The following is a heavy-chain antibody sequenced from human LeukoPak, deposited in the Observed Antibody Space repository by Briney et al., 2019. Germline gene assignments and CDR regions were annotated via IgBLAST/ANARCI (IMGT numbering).Heavy chain of an antibody. CDR1: AGSLSSGSYY. V-gene: IGHV4-61*09. CDR2: IYTSGST. Sequence: TLSLTCTVSAGSLSSGSYYWSWIREPAGKGLECVGQIYTSGSTNYSPSLKCRVSISVDTSNNQFSLKLSSVTAADTAVYYCARVAYTYYDYYIDVWGKGTTVTVSS. CDR3: ARVAYTYYDYYIDV. J-gene: IGHJ6*03. D-gene: IGHD2-21*01.